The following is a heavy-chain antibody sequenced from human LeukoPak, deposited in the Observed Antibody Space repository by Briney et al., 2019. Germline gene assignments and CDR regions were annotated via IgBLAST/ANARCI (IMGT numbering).Heavy chain of an antibody. CDR3: ARHGTLDY. CDR1: GGSINNYY. V-gene: IGHV4-59*08. D-gene: IGHD1-26*01. CDR2: IDHRGNT. Sequence: SETLSLTYTVSGGSINNYYWSWIRQPPGKGLEWIGYIDHRGNTNYNPSLKSRVTMSVDTSKNQFSLKLSSVTAADTAVYYCARHGTLDYWGQGALVTVSS. J-gene: IGHJ4*02.